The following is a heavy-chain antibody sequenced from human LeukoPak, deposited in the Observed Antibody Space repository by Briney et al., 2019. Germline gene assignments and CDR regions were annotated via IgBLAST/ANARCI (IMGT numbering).Heavy chain of an antibody. CDR2: INHSGST. D-gene: IGHD3-22*01. V-gene: IGHV4-34*01. CDR3: ARGPFWGYYYDSSGYLDY. Sequence: SETLSLTCTVSGGSISSYYWSWIRQPPGKGLEWIGEINHSGSTNYNPSLKSRVTISVDTSKNQFSLKLSSVTAADTAVYYCARGPFWGYYYDSSGYLDYWGQGTLVTVSS. J-gene: IGHJ4*02. CDR1: GGSISSYY.